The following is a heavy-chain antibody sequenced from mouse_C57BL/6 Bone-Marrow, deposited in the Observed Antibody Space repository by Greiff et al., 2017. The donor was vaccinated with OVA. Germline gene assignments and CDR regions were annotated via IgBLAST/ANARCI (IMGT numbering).Heavy chain of an antibody. CDR3: AITTVVATRAMDY. CDR1: GYTFTSYG. CDR2: IYPRSGNT. J-gene: IGHJ4*01. Sequence: QVQLQQSGAELARPGASVKLSCKASGYTFTSYGISWVKQRTGQGLEWIGEIYPRSGNTYYNEKFKGKATLTAAKSSSTAYMELRSLTSEDSAVYFWAITTVVATRAMDYWGQGTSVTVSS. D-gene: IGHD1-1*01. V-gene: IGHV1-81*01.